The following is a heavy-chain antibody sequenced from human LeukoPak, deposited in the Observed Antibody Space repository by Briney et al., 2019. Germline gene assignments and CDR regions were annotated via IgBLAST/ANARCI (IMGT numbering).Heavy chain of an antibody. CDR2: INSISQTI. D-gene: IGHD1-26*01. CDR3: ARDHDAPGSFYDY. Sequence: GGSLRLSCVPSGFTFSACAMNWVRQAPGRGLEWVSYINSISQTIYYADSVKGRFTISRDNAKNSLYLQMNSLRDEDTAVYYCARDHDAPGSFYDYWGQGTLVTVSS. CDR1: GFTFSACA. J-gene: IGHJ4*02. V-gene: IGHV3-48*02.